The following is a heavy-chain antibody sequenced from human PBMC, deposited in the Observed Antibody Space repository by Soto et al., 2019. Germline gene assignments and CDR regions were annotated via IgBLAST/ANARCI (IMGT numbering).Heavy chain of an antibody. D-gene: IGHD6-19*01. V-gene: IGHV1-69*13. CDR2: IIPIFGTA. Sequence: SVKVSCKASGGTFSSYAISWVRQAPGQGLEWMGGIIPIFGTANYAQKFQGRVTITADESTSTAYMELSSLRSEDTAVYFCAGMPYTSGLRFDPWGTGTLVTVSS. CDR3: AGMPYTSGLRFDP. J-gene: IGHJ5*02. CDR1: GGTFSSYA.